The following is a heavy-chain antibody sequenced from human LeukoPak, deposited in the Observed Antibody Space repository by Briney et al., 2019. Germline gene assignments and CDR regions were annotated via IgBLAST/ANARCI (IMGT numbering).Heavy chain of an antibody. Sequence: GGSLRLSCAASGFTFSNYWMHWVRQAPGKGLVWVSRINSDGINTSYADSVKGRFTITRDNAKNTLNLQMNSLRAKDTAVYYCARDLGQYYDTSDNWFDPWGQGTLVTVSS. J-gene: IGHJ5*02. CDR3: ARDLGQYYDTSDNWFDP. D-gene: IGHD3-22*01. CDR2: INSDGINT. V-gene: IGHV3-74*01. CDR1: GFTFSNYW.